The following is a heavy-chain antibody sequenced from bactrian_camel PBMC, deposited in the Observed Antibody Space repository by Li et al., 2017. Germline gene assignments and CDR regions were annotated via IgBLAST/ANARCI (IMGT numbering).Heavy chain of an antibody. D-gene: IGHD5*01. J-gene: IGHJ4*01. Sequence: HVQLVESGGASVQAGGSLRLSCTASGFTFEDSEMAWFRQAQGQEREGVATIYPGGGSTYHVATVKGRFTISQDNAKRTLYLVMNSLKPEDSGMYYCALDVGTREMGWVMRADVYNYWGQGTQVTVS. V-gene: IGHV3S63*01. CDR3: ALDVGTREMGWVMRADVYNY. CDR2: IYPGGGST. CDR1: GFTFEDSE.